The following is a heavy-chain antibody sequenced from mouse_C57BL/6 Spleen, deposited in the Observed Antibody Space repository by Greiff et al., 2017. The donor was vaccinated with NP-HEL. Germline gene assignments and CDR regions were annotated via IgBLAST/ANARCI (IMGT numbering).Heavy chain of an antibody. CDR3: AISGEYDGFAY. Sequence: QVQLQQPGAELVKPGASVKMSCKASGYTFTSYWMHWVKQRPGQGLEWIGSIHPSDSDTNYNQKFKGKATLTVDQSSSTAYMQLSSLTSEDSAVYYCAISGEYDGFAYWGQGTLVTVSA. CDR2: IHPSDSDT. D-gene: IGHD2-14*01. V-gene: IGHV1-74*01. CDR1: GYTFTSYW. J-gene: IGHJ3*01.